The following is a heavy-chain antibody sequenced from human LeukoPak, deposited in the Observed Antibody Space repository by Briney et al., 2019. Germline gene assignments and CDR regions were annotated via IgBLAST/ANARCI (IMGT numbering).Heavy chain of an antibody. CDR3: AKEADPVLLWFGEFDY. CDR1: GFTFSSYA. D-gene: IGHD3-10*01. Sequence: GGSLRLSCAASGFTFSSYAMSWVRQAPGKGLEWVSAISGSGGSTYYADSVKGRFTISRDNSKNTLYPQMNSLRAEDTAVYYCAKEADPVLLWFGEFDYWGQGTLVTVSS. CDR2: ISGSGGST. V-gene: IGHV3-23*01. J-gene: IGHJ4*02.